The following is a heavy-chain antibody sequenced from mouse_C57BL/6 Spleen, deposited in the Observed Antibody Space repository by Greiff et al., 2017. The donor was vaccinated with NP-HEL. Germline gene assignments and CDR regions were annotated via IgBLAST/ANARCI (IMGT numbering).Heavy chain of an antibody. D-gene: IGHD3-2*02. V-gene: IGHV5-16*01. CDR3: AREDSSGYVGY. Sequence: EVKLVESEGGLVQPGSSMKLSCTASGFTFSDYYMAWVRQVPEKGLEWVANINYDGSSTYYLDSLKSRFIISRDNAKNILYLQMSSLKSEDTATYYCAREDSSGYVGYWGQGTTLTVSS. CDR2: INYDGSST. J-gene: IGHJ2*01. CDR1: GFTFSDYY.